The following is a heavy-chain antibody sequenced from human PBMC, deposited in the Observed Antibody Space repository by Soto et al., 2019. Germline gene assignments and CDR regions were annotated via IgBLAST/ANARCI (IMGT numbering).Heavy chain of an antibody. CDR2: TYYRSKWYN. CDR3: ARELEPPYYYYYGMDV. V-gene: IGHV6-1*01. Sequence: SPTLSLTCAISGDSVSSNSAAWNWIRQSPSRGLEWLGRTYYRSKWYNDYAVSVKSRITINPDTSKNQFSLQLNSVTPGDTAVYYCARELEPPYYYYYGMDVWGQGTTVTVSS. D-gene: IGHD1-1*01. CDR1: GDSVSSNSAA. J-gene: IGHJ6*02.